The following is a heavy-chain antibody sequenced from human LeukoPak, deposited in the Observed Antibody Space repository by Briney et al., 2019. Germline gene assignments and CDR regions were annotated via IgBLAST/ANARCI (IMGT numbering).Heavy chain of an antibody. Sequence: GGSLRLSCVASGFTFSVYEMNWVRQAPGKGLEWVSYISSSGSAIYYVDSVKGRFTVSRDNAKNSLYLQMNILKAEDTAVYYCARGIVVAGTFAWFDPWGQGTLVTVSS. J-gene: IGHJ5*02. V-gene: IGHV3-48*03. D-gene: IGHD6-19*01. CDR1: GFTFSVYE. CDR2: ISSSGSAI. CDR3: ARGIVVAGTFAWFDP.